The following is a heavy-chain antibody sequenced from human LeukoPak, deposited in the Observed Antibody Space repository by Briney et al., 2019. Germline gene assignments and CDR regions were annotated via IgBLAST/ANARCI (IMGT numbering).Heavy chain of an antibody. J-gene: IGHJ4*02. CDR1: GGTFSSYA. D-gene: IGHD6-19*01. CDR3: ARDLGSGWTDY. Sequence: ASVKVSCKASGGTFSSYAISWVRQAPGQGLEWMGGIIPIFGTANYAQKFQGRVTITADKSTSTAYMELRSLRSDDTAVYYCARDLGSGWTDYWGQGTLVTVSS. CDR2: IIPIFGTA. V-gene: IGHV1-69*06.